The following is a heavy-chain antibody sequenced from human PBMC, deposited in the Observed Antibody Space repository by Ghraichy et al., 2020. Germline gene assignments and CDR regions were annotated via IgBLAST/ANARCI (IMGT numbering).Heavy chain of an antibody. Sequence: GGSLRLSCVASGFTFKNYAIHWVRRIPGKGLEWVSGISWDGEIVAYRDSVRGRFTISRDNSKRATYLEMRNLRPADTAIYFCTKAHYSETYYDAFDVWGPGTQVTV. CDR3: TKAHYSETYYDAFDV. V-gene: IGHV3-9*01. CDR1: GFTFKNYA. CDR2: ISWDGEIV. J-gene: IGHJ3*01. D-gene: IGHD3-3*01.